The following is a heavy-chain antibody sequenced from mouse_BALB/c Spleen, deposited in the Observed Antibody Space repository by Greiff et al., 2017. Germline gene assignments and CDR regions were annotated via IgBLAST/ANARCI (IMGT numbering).Heavy chain of an antibody. CDR3: ARNSLLRPFAY. CDR2: IDPANGNT. Sequence: EVQLQQSGAELVKPGASVKLSCTASGFNIKDTYMHWVKQRPEQGLEWIGRIDPANGNTKYDPKFQGKATITADTSSNTAYLQLSSLTSEDTAVYYCARNSLLRPFAYWGQGTLVTVSA. CDR1: GFNIKDTY. V-gene: IGHV14-3*02. D-gene: IGHD1-2*01. J-gene: IGHJ3*01.